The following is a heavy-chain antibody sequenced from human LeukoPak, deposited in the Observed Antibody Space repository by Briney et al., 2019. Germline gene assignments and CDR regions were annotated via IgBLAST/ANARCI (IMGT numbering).Heavy chain of an antibody. CDR3: ARIGVYGDAFDI. V-gene: IGHV3-74*03. CDR1: GFTFSNYW. CDR2: INNDGTTT. Sequence: GGSLRLSCAASGFTFSNYWMLWVRQAPGKGLVWVSRINNDGTTTTYADSVEGRFTISRDNAKNSLYLQMNSLRAEDTAVYYCARIGVYGDAFDIRGQGTMVIVSS. J-gene: IGHJ3*02. D-gene: IGHD2-8*01.